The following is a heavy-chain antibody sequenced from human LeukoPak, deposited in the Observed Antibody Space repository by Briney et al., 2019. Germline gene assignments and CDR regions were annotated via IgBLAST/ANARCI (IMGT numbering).Heavy chain of an antibody. Sequence: SETLSLTCTVSGGSISSGGYYWSWIRQHPGKGLEWIGYIYYSGSTYYNPSLKSRVTISVDTSKNQFSLKLSSVTAADTAVYYCAREGGYYYDNSMDFDYWGQGTLVTVSS. CDR1: GGSISSGGYY. CDR3: AREGGYYYDNSMDFDY. CDR2: IYYSGST. J-gene: IGHJ4*02. V-gene: IGHV4-31*03. D-gene: IGHD3-22*01.